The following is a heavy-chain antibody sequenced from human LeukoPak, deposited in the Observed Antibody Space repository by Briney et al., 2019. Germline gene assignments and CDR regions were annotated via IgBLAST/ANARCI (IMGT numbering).Heavy chain of an antibody. CDR3: ARSELSCSGGSCPTRYAFDI. Sequence: PSQTLSLTCTVSGASISSGSYYWSWIRQPAGKGLEWIGRIYTSGSTNYNPSLKSRVTISVDTSKNQFSLKLSSVTAADTAVYYCARSELSCSGGSCPTRYAFDIWGQGTVVTASS. V-gene: IGHV4-61*02. CDR1: GASISSGSYY. D-gene: IGHD2-15*01. CDR2: IYTSGST. J-gene: IGHJ3*02.